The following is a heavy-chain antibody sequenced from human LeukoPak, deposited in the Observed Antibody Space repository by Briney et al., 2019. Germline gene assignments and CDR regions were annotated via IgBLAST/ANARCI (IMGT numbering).Heavy chain of an antibody. CDR1: GFTFSSYW. J-gene: IGHJ5*02. Sequence: PGGSLRLSCAASGFTFSSYWMHWVRQAPGKGLEWVAVISCDGSNKYYADSVKGRFTISRDNSKNTLYLQMNSLTTEDTAIHYCARGPKYSSSWDRQYNWFDPWGQGTLVTVSS. V-gene: IGHV3-30*03. CDR3: ARGPKYSSSWDRQYNWFDP. CDR2: ISCDGSNK. D-gene: IGHD6-13*01.